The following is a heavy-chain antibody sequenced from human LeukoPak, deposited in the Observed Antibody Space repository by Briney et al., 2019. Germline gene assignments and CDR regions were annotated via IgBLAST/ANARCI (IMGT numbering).Heavy chain of an antibody. CDR1: GFTFSSYW. D-gene: IGHD4-23*01. CDR2: INQDGSAK. CDR3: ARDVHGGAFDY. V-gene: IGHV3-7*01. Sequence: GGSLRLSCAASGFTFSSYWMKWVRQAPGKGLEWVANINQDGSAKYYVDSVKGRFTFSRDNAMNSLFLQMNSLRAEDTAVYYCARDVHGGAFDYWGQGSMDTVSS. J-gene: IGHJ4*02.